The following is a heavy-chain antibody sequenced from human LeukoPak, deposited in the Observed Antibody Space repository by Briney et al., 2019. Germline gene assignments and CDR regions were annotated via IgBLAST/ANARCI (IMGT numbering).Heavy chain of an antibody. Sequence: ASVTVSCKASGYTFSGYHMHWVRQAPGQGLEWMGWINPNSGGPNYAQMFQGRVTMTRDTSISTAYMELSRLRSDDTAVYYCARSLDSSGADAFDIWGQGTMVTVSS. CDR2: INPNSGGP. J-gene: IGHJ3*02. CDR3: ARSLDSSGADAFDI. V-gene: IGHV1-2*02. D-gene: IGHD3-22*01. CDR1: GYTFSGYH.